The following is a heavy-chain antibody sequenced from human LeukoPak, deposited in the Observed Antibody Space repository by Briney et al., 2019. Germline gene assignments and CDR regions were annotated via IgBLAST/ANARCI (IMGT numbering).Heavy chain of an antibody. D-gene: IGHD3-16*01. CDR1: GFTLSGTH. V-gene: IGHV3-53*01. CDR2: IYTGGTT. CDR3: ARDQATSGGGLDS. J-gene: IGHJ4*02. Sequence: GGSLRLSCAASGFTLSGTHMSWVRQAPGKGLEWVPAIYTGGTTYYSDSVEGRFTISRDKSKNTLYLQMDSLRVEDTAVYYCARDQATSGGGLDSWGQGTLVTVSS.